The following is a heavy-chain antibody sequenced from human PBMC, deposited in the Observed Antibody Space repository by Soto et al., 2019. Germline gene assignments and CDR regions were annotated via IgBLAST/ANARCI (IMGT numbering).Heavy chain of an antibody. CDR1: GGTFSSYT. CDR2: IIPILGIA. CDR3: ARANWNENDAFEI. D-gene: IGHD1-1*01. J-gene: IGHJ3*02. Sequence: GASVKVSCKASGGTFSSYTISWVRQAPGQGLEWMGRIIPILGIANYAQKFQGRVTITADKSTSTAYMELSSLRSEDTAVYYCARANWNENDAFEIWGKGTMVTV. V-gene: IGHV1-69*02.